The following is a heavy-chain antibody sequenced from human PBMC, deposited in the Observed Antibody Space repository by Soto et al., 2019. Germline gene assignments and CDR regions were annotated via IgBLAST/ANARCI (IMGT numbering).Heavy chain of an antibody. J-gene: IGHJ4*02. CDR2: IYYSGST. CDR3: ARGGYSYDYAGQFDY. Sequence: SETLSLTCTVSGGSISSYYWSWIRQPPGKGLEWIGYIYYSGSTKYNPSLKSRATISVDTSKNQFSLKLSSVTAADAAVYYCARGGYSYDYAGQFDYWGQGALVTVSS. D-gene: IGHD5-18*01. V-gene: IGHV4-59*01. CDR1: GGSISSYY.